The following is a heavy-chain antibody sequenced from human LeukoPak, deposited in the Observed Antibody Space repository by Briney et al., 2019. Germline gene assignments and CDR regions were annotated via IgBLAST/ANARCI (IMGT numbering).Heavy chain of an antibody. Sequence: GGSLRLSCAASGFTFSSYAMHWVRQAPGKGLEWVAVISYDGSNKYYADSVKGRFTISRDNSKNTLYLQMNSLRAEDTAVYYCAKDSPGPFIVVVPAAMDYWGQGTLVTVSS. V-gene: IGHV3-30-3*01. CDR1: GFTFSSYA. D-gene: IGHD2-2*01. CDR3: AKDSPGPFIVVVPAAMDY. J-gene: IGHJ4*02. CDR2: ISYDGSNK.